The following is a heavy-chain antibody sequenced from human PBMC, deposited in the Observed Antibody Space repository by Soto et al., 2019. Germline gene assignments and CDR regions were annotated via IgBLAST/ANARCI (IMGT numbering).Heavy chain of an antibody. CDR3: ARVSGYGDYAFDI. CDR1: GGSISSYY. J-gene: IGHJ3*02. V-gene: IGHV4-59*01. Sequence: SETLSLTCTVSGGSISSYYWSWIRQPPGKGLEWIGYIYYSGSTNYNPSLKSRVTISVDTSKNQFSLKLSSVTAADTAVYYCARVSGYGDYAFDIWDQGTMVTVSS. D-gene: IGHD4-17*01. CDR2: IYYSGST.